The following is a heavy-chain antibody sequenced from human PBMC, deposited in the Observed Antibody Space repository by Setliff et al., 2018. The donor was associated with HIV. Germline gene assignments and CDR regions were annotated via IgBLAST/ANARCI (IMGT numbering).Heavy chain of an antibody. CDR2: INAGNGNT. V-gene: IGHV1-3*01. J-gene: IGHJ4*02. CDR1: GYTLTELS. CDR3: ARRVQATYSSGLDY. D-gene: IGHD6-19*01. Sequence: GASVKVSCKVSGYTLTELSRHWVRQAPGQRLEWMGWINAGNGNTKYSQKFQGRVTITRDTSASTAYMELSSLRSEDTAVYYCARRVQATYSSGLDYWGQGTLVTVSS.